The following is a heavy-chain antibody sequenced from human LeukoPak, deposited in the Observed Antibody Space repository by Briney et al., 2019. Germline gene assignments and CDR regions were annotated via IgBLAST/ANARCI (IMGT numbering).Heavy chain of an antibody. CDR3: ARDYRYCSGGSCYYDYGMDV. CDR2: IYYSGST. J-gene: IGHJ6*02. CDR1: GGSISSYY. V-gene: IGHV4-59*01. Sequence: SETLSPTCTVSGGSISSYYWSWIRQPLEKGLEWIGHIYYSGSTNYNPSLKSRVTISVDTSKNQFSLKLSTVTAADTAVYYCARDYRYCSGGSCYYDYGMDVWGQGTTVTVSS. D-gene: IGHD2-15*01.